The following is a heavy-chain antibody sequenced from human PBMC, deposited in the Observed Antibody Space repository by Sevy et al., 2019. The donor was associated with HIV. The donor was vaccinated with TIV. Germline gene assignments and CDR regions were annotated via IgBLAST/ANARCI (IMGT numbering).Heavy chain of an antibody. D-gene: IGHD1-26*01. CDR1: GFTFSDYY. CDR2: ISSSGSTI. V-gene: IGHV3-11*01. Sequence: GGSLRLSCAASGFTFSDYYMSWIRQAPGKGLEWVSYISSSGSTIYYADSVKGRFIISRDNAKNTLYLQMNSLRAEDTAVYYCARDGRIVGATTFDYWGQGTLVTVSS. CDR3: ARDGRIVGATTFDY. J-gene: IGHJ4*02.